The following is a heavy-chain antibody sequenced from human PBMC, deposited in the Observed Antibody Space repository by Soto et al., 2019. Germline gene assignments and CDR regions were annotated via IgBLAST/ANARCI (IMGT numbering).Heavy chain of an antibody. J-gene: IGHJ5*02. CDR2: ISGSGGST. D-gene: IGHD2-15*01. Sequence: GGSLRLSCAASGFTFSSYAMSWVRQAPGKGLEWVSAISGSGGSTYYADSVKGRFTISRDNSKNTLYLQMNSLRAEDTAVYYCAKSNGRTIVVVVAATPDWFDPWGQGTLVTVSS. V-gene: IGHV3-23*01. CDR3: AKSNGRTIVVVVAATPDWFDP. CDR1: GFTFSSYA.